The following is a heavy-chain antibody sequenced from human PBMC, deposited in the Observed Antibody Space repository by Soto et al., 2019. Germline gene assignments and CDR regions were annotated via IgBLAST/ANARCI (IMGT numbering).Heavy chain of an antibody. CDR2: ISISSSTI. Sequence: EVQLVESGGGLVQPGGSLRLSCAASGFTFSSYSMNWVRQAPGKGLEWVSYISISSSTIYYADSVKGRLTISRDYAKNSLYLQMNSLRDEDTAVYYCARDDGYSYGHNFDYWGQGTLVTVSS. V-gene: IGHV3-48*02. J-gene: IGHJ4*02. CDR1: GFTFSSYS. D-gene: IGHD5-18*01. CDR3: ARDDGYSYGHNFDY.